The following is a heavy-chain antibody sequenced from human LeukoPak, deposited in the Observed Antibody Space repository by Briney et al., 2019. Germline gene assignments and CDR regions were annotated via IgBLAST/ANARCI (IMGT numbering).Heavy chain of an antibody. D-gene: IGHD3-10*01. J-gene: IGHJ4*02. Sequence: AGGSLRLSCAPSGFTFSSYEMIWVRPAPGKGLEGVSYISSTGSTIYYPDSVKGRFTISRDNAKNSLYLQMNSLRAEDTAVYYCARSSSRDYWGQGTLVTVSS. CDR3: ARSSSRDY. CDR1: GFTFSSYE. V-gene: IGHV3-48*03. CDR2: ISSTGSTI.